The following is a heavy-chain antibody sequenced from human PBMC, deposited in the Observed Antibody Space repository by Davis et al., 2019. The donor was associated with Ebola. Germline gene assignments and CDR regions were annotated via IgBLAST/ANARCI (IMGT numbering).Heavy chain of an antibody. CDR2: INPNSGGT. CDR3: ARGGITLMVVPRDYYYGMDV. V-gene: IGHV1-2*06. Sequence: ASVKVSCKASGYTFTSYYMHWVRQAPGQGLEWMGRINPNSGGTNYAQKFQGRVTMTRDTSISTAYMDLSRLRSDDTAVYYCARGGITLMVVPRDYYYGMDVWGQGTTVTVSS. CDR1: GYTFTSYY. J-gene: IGHJ6*02. D-gene: IGHD3-22*01.